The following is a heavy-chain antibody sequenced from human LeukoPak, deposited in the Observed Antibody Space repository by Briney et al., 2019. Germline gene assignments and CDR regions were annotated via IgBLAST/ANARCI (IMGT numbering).Heavy chain of an antibody. Sequence: ASVKVSCKASGYTFTGYYMHWVRQAPGQGLEWMGWINPNSGGTNYAQKFQGRVTMTRDTSISTAYMELSRLRSDDTAVYYCARVREPGIAAAGTGIFGYWGQGTQVTVSS. D-gene: IGHD6-13*01. CDR1: GYTFTGYY. V-gene: IGHV1-2*02. CDR2: INPNSGGT. CDR3: ARVREPGIAAAGTGIFGY. J-gene: IGHJ4*02.